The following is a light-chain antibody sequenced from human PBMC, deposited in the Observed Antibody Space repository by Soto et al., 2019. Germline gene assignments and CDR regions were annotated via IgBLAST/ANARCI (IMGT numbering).Light chain of an antibody. Sequence: EIVLTQSPATLSLSPGERATLSCRASQSVSSYLAWYQQKPGQAPTLLIYDASNRATGIPARFSGSGSGTEFTLTISSLQPEDFAVYYCQQYKNWHAVTFGQGTKVEIK. J-gene: IGKJ1*01. CDR1: QSVSSY. V-gene: IGKV3D-11*02. CDR2: DAS. CDR3: QQYKNWHAVT.